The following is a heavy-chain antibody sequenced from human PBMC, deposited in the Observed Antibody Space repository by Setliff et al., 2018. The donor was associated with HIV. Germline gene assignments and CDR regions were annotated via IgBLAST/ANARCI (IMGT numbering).Heavy chain of an antibody. CDR2: INPNSGGT. CDR1: GYTFTGYY. D-gene: IGHD6-19*01. J-gene: IGHJ6*03. Sequence: GASVKVSCKASGYTFTGYYMHWVRQAPGQGLEWMGRINPNSGGTNYAQKFQGRVTMTRDTSISTAYMELRRLRSDDTAVYYCAREGSGWYKYYHYYMDVWGKGTTVTVSS. CDR3: AREGSGWYKYYHYYMDV. V-gene: IGHV1-2*06.